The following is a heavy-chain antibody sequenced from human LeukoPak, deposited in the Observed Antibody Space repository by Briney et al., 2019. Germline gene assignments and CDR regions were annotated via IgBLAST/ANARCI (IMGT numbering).Heavy chain of an antibody. V-gene: IGHV3-15*01. D-gene: IGHD2-8*01. J-gene: IGHJ4*02. CDR2: IKSKTDGGTT. CDR3: TTVVVLMVYAIDY. Sequence: PGGSLRLSCAASGFTFSNAWMSWVRQAPGKGLDCVGRIKSKTDGGTTDYAAPVKGRFTISRDDSKNTLYLQMNSLKTEDTAVYYCTTVVVLMVYAIDYWGQGTLVTVSS. CDR1: GFTFSNAW.